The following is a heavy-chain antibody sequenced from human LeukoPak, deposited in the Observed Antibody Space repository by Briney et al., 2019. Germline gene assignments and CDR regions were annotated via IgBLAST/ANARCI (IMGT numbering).Heavy chain of an antibody. Sequence: PAGSLRLSCAASGFTFSTYGMSWVRQAPGKGLEWVSRISSNGDSTNYADSVKGRFTISRDNSKNTLYLQMNSLRAEDTSVYYCAKVGIEQWLTQGQFFDYWGQGTLVTVPS. CDR1: GFTFSTYG. CDR3: AKVGIEQWLTQGQFFDY. CDR2: ISSNGDST. V-gene: IGHV3-23*01. J-gene: IGHJ4*02. D-gene: IGHD6-19*01.